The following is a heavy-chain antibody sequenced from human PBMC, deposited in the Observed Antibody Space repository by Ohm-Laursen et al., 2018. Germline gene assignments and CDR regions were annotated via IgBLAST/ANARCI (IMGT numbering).Heavy chain of an antibody. J-gene: IGHJ4*02. V-gene: IGHV1-2*02. CDR1: GYTFTGYY. CDR3: ARDWGSYYLGY. CDR2: INPNSGGT. D-gene: IGHD3-16*01. Sequence: GSSVKVSCKASGYTFTGYYMHWVRQAPGHGLEWMGWINPNSGGTNYAQKFQGRVTMTRDTSISTAYMELSRLRSDDTAVYYCARDWGSYYLGYWGQGTLVTVSS.